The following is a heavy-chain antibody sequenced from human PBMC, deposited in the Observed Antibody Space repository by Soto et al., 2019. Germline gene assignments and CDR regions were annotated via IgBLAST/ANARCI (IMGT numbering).Heavy chain of an antibody. CDR3: ARDRSGGHRYYDFWSGYPPSYYGMDV. V-gene: IGHV4-59*01. CDR1: GGSISSYY. J-gene: IGHJ6*02. Sequence: LSLTCTVSGGSISSYYWSWIRQPPGKGLEWIGYIYYSGSTNYNPSLKSRVTISVDTSKNQFSLKLSSVTAADTAVYYCARDRSGGHRYYDFWSGYPPSYYGMDVWGQGTTVTVSS. D-gene: IGHD3-3*01. CDR2: IYYSGST.